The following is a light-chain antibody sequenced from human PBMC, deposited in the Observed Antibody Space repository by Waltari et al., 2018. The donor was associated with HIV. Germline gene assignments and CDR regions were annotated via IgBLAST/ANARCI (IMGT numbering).Light chain of an antibody. Sequence: QSVLTQPPSASGTPGQRVIVSCSGSSFNIGRNFVSWYQQLPGTAPKVLIFRDNQRPSGVPDRFSGSKSGASASLAISGLRSEDEADYYCAAWDDSLSGSYVFGPGTKLTVL. V-gene: IGLV1-47*01. J-gene: IGLJ1*01. CDR2: RDN. CDR1: SFNIGRNF. CDR3: AAWDDSLSGSYV.